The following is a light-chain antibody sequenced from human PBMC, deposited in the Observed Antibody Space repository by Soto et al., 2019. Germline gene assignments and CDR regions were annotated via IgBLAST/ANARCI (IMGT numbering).Light chain of an antibody. Sequence: QAVVTQPTSVSGAPRQRVTISCSGGSSNIGSNAVNWYQQFPGKAPKLLIYYDDLLPSGVSDRFSGSKSGTSASLAISGLQSDDEADYYCAAWDDRLNGVVFGGGTKL. CDR1: SSNIGSNA. CDR3: AAWDDRLNGVV. J-gene: IGLJ3*02. CDR2: YDD. V-gene: IGLV1-36*01.